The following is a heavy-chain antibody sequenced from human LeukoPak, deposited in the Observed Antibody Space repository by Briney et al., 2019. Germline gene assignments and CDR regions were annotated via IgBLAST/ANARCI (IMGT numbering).Heavy chain of an antibody. Sequence: GGSLRLSCAASGFTFSSYSMNWVRQAPGKGLEGVSYISSSSSTISYADSVKGRFTISRHNAKNSLYLQMNSLRAEDTAVYYCATSYGGYIPPYFDYWGQGTLVTVSS. CDR3: ATSYGGYIPPYFDY. V-gene: IGHV3-48*01. J-gene: IGHJ4*02. CDR1: GFTFSSYS. D-gene: IGHD4-17*01. CDR2: ISSSSSTI.